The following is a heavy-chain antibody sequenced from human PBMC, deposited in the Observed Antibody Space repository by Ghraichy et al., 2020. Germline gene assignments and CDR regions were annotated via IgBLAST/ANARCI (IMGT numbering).Heavy chain of an antibody. CDR2: MYLSGST. CDR1: GDSISSGPYS. J-gene: IGHJ3*01. V-gene: IGHV4-30-2*01. CDR3: ARGGFFSYAFYV. Sequence: SETLPLTCTVSGDSISSGPYSWSWIRQPPGKGLEWIGYMYLSGSTYYNLSLKSRVTISIDRSKHQFSLKMSSVTAADTAVYYCARGGFFSYAFYVWGQGTMVTVPS. D-gene: IGHD2/OR15-2a*01.